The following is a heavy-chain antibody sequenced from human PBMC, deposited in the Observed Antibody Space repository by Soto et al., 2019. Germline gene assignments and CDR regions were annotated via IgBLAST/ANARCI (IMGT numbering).Heavy chain of an antibody. CDR3: ARSVETGYYYYCMDC. CDR1: GGTFSSYT. V-gene: IGHV1-69*02. Sequence: QVQLVQSGAEVKKPGSSVKVSCKASGGTFSSYTISWVRQAPGQGLEWMGRIIPILGIANYAKNFQGRVTITADKSTSTADMELSSMRSADTAVYYCARSVETGYYYYCMDCWGNGNTVTVSS. CDR2: IIPILGIA. J-gene: IGHJ6*03. D-gene: IGHD7-27*01.